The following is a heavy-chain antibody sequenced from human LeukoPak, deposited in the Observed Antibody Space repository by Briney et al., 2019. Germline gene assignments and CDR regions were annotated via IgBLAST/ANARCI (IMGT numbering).Heavy chain of an antibody. D-gene: IGHD2-21*01. CDR3: ARSCGGDCPFDY. CDR1: GGSLSSYY. J-gene: IGHJ4*02. Sequence: PSETLSLTCTVSGGSLSSYYWSWIRQPPGKGREWSGYIYYSGSTNYNPSLKSRVTISVDTSKNQFSLKLSSVTAADTAVYYCARSCGGDCPFDYWGQGTLVTVSS. V-gene: IGHV4-59*01. CDR2: IYYSGST.